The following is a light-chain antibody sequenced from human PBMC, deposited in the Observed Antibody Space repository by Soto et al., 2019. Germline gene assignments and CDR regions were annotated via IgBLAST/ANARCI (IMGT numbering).Light chain of an antibody. V-gene: IGKV1-39*01. Sequence: IHMTQSPSSLSASVGDRVTITCRASQRITTYLKWYQQKPGKAPKLLISTAATLQGGVPSRFSGSGSGTDFTLTITTLQPEDCATYFCQQSYSTPYTFGQGTKLEIK. CDR1: QRITTY. CDR3: QQSYSTPYT. CDR2: TAA. J-gene: IGKJ2*01.